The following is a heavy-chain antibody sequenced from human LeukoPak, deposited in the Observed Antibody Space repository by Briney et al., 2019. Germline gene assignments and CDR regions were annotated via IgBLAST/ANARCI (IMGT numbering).Heavy chain of an antibody. CDR2: INAGNGKT. Sequence: ASVKVSCKASGYIFTDYAIQWVRQAPGQGPEWMGWINAGNGKTKYSQKFQGRVTITRDTSASTAYMELSGLRSDDTAVYYCARARWTSTVTTYYLDFWGQGTLVTVSS. CDR3: ARARWTSTVTTYYLDF. D-gene: IGHD4-17*01. V-gene: IGHV1-3*01. CDR1: GYIFTDYA. J-gene: IGHJ4*02.